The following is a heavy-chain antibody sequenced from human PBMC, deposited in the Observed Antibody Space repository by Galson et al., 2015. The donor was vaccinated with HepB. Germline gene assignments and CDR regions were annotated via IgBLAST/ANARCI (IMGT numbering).Heavy chain of an antibody. V-gene: IGHV3-21*01. CDR1: GFTFSSYS. Sequence: SLRLSCAASGFTFSSYSMNWVRQAPGKGLEWVSSISSSSSYIYYADSVKGRFTISRDNAKNSLYLQMNSLRAEDTAVYYCARDRYSSGWRYAFDIWGQGTMVTVSS. CDR2: ISSSSSYI. J-gene: IGHJ3*02. D-gene: IGHD6-19*01. CDR3: ARDRYSSGWRYAFDI.